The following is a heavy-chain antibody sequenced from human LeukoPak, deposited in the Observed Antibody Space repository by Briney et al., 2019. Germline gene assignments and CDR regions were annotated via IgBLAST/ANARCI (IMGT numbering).Heavy chain of an antibody. CDR1: GFIFSSYS. CDR3: ARDMGYSGSWPGYFDY. Sequence: GGSLRLSCAASGFIFSSYSMSWVRQAPGKGLEWVSYIDTSSSTIYYADSVKGRFTVSRDNAKNSLYLQMKSLRAEDTTVYYCARDMGYSGSWPGYFDYWGQGVLVTVSS. D-gene: IGHD1-26*01. V-gene: IGHV3-48*04. CDR2: IDTSSSTI. J-gene: IGHJ4*02.